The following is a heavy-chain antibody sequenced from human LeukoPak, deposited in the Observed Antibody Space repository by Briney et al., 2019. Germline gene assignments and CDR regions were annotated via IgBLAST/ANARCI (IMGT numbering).Heavy chain of an antibody. D-gene: IGHD3-22*01. Sequence: GASVKVSCKASGYTFTSYGISWVRQAPGQGLEWMGWISAYNGNTNYAQKLQGRVTMTTDTSTSTAYMELRSLRSDDTAVYYCARIKQYYYDSSGYYPDCWGQGTLVTVSS. V-gene: IGHV1-18*01. CDR2: ISAYNGNT. CDR1: GYTFTSYG. J-gene: IGHJ4*02. CDR3: ARIKQYYYDSSGYYPDC.